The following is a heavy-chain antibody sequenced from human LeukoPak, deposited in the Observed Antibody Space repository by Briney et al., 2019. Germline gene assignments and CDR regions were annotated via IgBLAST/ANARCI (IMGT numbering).Heavy chain of an antibody. CDR2: IYSGGST. Sequence: GGPLRLSCAASGFSVSSNYMSWVRQAPGKGLEWVSVIYSGGSTYYADSVKGRFTIARDNSKNTLYLGMNSLRAEDTAVYYCARGLVVAARGRIYYYYYYMDVWGKGTTVTVSS. D-gene: IGHD2-15*01. V-gene: IGHV3-53*01. CDR3: ARGLVVAARGRIYYYYYYMDV. CDR1: GFSVSSNY. J-gene: IGHJ6*03.